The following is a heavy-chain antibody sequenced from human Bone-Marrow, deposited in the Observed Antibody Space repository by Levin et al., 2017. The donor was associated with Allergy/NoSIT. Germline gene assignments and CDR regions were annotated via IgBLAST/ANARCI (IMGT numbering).Heavy chain of an antibody. V-gene: IGHV1-18*01. D-gene: IGHD3-3*01. CDR2: ISTYNGKT. CDR3: ANDFWGGMDV. J-gene: IGHJ6*02. Sequence: ASVKVSCKASGYTFTTHGISWVRQAPGQGLEWMGWISTYNGKTNYAQKFQGRVTMTTDTSTSTAYMELRSLRSDYTAVYYCANDFWGGMDVWGQGTTVTVSS. CDR1: GYTFTTHG.